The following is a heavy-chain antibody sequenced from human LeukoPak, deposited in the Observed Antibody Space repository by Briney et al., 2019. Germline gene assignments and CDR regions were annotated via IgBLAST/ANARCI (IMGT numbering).Heavy chain of an antibody. Sequence: PGGSLRLSCAASGFTFSSYGMHWVRQAPGKVLEWVAVIWYDGSNKYYADSVKGRFTISRDNSKNTLYLQMNSLRAEDTAVYYCARDGDTAMVYIWGQGTMVTVSS. J-gene: IGHJ3*02. CDR1: GFTFSSYG. CDR2: IWYDGSNK. CDR3: ARDGDTAMVYI. V-gene: IGHV3-33*01. D-gene: IGHD5-18*01.